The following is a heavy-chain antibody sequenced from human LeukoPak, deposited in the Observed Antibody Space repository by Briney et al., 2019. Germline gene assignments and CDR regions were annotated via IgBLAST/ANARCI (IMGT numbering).Heavy chain of an antibody. J-gene: IGHJ5*02. CDR3: AKGSSEYYGSGSYYNNWFDP. CDR2: IRYDGSNE. V-gene: IGHV3-30*02. Sequence: GGSLRLSCAASGFTFSSYGMHWVRQAPGKGLEWVAFIRYDGSNEYYADSVKGRFTISRDKSKNTLSLQMNGLRAEDTALYYCAKGSSEYYGSGSYYNNWFDPWGQGTLVTVSS. D-gene: IGHD3-10*01. CDR1: GFTFSSYG.